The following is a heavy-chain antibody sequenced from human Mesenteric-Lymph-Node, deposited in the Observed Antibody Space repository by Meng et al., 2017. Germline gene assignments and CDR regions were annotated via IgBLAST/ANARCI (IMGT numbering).Heavy chain of an antibody. CDR3: ARGTIGDYGY. CDR1: GGTFSSYA. V-gene: IGHV1-69*06. CDR2: IIPIFGTA. Sequence: QVQVVESGGEVKKPGSSVKVPCKASGGTFSSYAISWVRQAPGQGLEWMRGIIPIFGTANYAQKFQGRGTITADKSTSTAYMELSSLRSEDTAVYYCARGTIGDYGYWGQGTLVTVSS. D-gene: IGHD4-17*01. J-gene: IGHJ4*02.